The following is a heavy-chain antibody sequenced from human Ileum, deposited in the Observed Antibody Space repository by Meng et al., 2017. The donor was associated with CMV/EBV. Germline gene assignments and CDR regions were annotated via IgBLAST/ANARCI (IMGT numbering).Heavy chain of an antibody. CDR3: ARGFWDIVIIPASTSTWDY. J-gene: IGHJ4*02. CDR2: IKQDGSDT. V-gene: IGHV3-7*01. Sequence: SCAPSGFTFSSYWMSWVRQAPGKGLEWVANIKQDGSDTYYVDSVKGRFTISRDSAKNSLYLLMNSLRAEDTAVYYCARGFWDIVIIPASTSTWDYWGQGAVVTVSS. CDR1: GFTFSSYW. D-gene: IGHD2-2*01.